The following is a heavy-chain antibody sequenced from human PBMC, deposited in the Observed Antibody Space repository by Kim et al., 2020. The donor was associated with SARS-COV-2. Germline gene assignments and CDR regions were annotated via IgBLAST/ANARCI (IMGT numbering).Heavy chain of an antibody. V-gene: IGHV3-11*04. Sequence: GGSLRLSCAASGFTFSDYYMSWIRQAPGKGLEWVSYISSSGSTIYYADSVKGRFTISRDNAKNSLYLQMNSLRAEDTAVYYCASRLRSSLEGVDAFDIWGQGTMVTVSS. CDR2: ISSSGSTI. J-gene: IGHJ3*02. CDR1: GFTFSDYY. D-gene: IGHD2-15*01. CDR3: ASRLRSSLEGVDAFDI.